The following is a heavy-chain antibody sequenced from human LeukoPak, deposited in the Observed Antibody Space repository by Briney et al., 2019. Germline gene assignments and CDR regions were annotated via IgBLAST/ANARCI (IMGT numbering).Heavy chain of an antibody. CDR1: GGSITSSNW. Sequence: SETLSLTCAVSGGSITSSNWWSWVRQPPGKGLEWIGEIYYTGNTNYNPSLKSRVTISIDKSNNQFSLNLSSVTAADTAVYYCAKSNAWDWFDPWGQGTLVTVSS. D-gene: IGHD4-11*01. CDR2: IYYTGNT. V-gene: IGHV4-4*02. CDR3: AKSNAWDWFDP. J-gene: IGHJ5*02.